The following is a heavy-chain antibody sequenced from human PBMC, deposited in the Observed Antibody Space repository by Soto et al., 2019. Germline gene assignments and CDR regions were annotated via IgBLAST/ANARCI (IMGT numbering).Heavy chain of an antibody. CDR2: IKSKTDGGTT. Sequence: GSLRLSCAASGFTFSNAWMNWVRQAPGKGLEWVGRIKSKTDGGTTDYAAPVKGRFTISRDDSKNTLYLQMNSLKTEDTAVYYCTTDDQWLRLGCSRYWGQGTLVTVSS. D-gene: IGHD5-12*01. CDR3: TTDDQWLRLGCSRY. CDR1: GFTFSNAW. V-gene: IGHV3-15*07. J-gene: IGHJ4*02.